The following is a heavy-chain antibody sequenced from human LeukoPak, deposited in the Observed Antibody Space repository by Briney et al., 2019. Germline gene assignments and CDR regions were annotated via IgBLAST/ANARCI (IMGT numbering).Heavy chain of an antibody. J-gene: IGHJ5*02. Sequence: SETLSLTCTVSGGSISSSSYYWGWIRQPPGKGLEWIGSIYYSGSTYYNPSLKSRVTISVDTSKNQFSLKLSSVTAADTAVYYCAAKWKLLSRFDPWGQGTLVTVSS. D-gene: IGHD1-26*01. CDR2: IYYSGST. CDR1: GGSISSSSYY. V-gene: IGHV4-39*01. CDR3: AAKWKLLSRFDP.